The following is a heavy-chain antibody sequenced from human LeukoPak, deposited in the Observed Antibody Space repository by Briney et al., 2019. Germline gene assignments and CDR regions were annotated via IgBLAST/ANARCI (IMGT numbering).Heavy chain of an antibody. CDR1: GYTFTSYG. V-gene: IGHV1-18*01. J-gene: IGHJ4*02. CDR2: ISAYNGNT. Sequence: ASVKVSCKASGYTFTSYGISWVRQAPGQGLEWRGWISAYNGNTNYAQKLQGRVTMTTDPSTSTAYMELRSLRSDDTAVYFCARDPIEYSYGYYFDYWGQGTLVTVSS. CDR3: ARDPIEYSYGYYFDY. D-gene: IGHD5-18*01.